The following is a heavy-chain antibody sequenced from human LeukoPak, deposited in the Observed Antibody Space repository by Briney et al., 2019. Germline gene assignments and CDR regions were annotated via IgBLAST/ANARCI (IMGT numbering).Heavy chain of an antibody. D-gene: IGHD5-18*01. V-gene: IGHV4-38-2*02. J-gene: IGHJ6*03. CDR3: ARRLQLWLAYYYMDV. CDR1: GYSISSGYY. CDR2: IYHSGST. Sequence: SETLSLTCTVSGYSISSGYYWGWIRQPPGKGLEWIGSIYHSGSTYYNPSLKSRVTISVDTSKNQFSLKLSSVTAADTAVYYCARRLQLWLAYYYMDVWGKGTTVTVSS.